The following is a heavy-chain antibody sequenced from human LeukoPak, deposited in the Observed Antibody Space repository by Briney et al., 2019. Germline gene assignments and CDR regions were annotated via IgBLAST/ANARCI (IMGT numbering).Heavy chain of an antibody. CDR1: GFTFDDYA. V-gene: IGHV3-9*01. D-gene: IGHD2-2*01. CDR3: AKDIGGPYCSSTSCYVY. Sequence: GGSLRLYCAASGFTFDDYAMHWVRQAPGKGLEWVSGISWNSGSIGYADSVKGRFTISRDNAKNSLYLQMNSLRSEDTALYYCAKDIGGPYCSSTSCYVYWGQGTLVTVSS. J-gene: IGHJ4*02. CDR2: ISWNSGSI.